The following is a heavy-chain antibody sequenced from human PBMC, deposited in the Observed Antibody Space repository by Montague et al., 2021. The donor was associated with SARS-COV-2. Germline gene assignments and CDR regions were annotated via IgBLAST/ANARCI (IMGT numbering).Heavy chain of an antibody. J-gene: IGHJ6*02. D-gene: IGHD2-21*01. CDR3: ARDTEVEIRTYSYYKMDV. V-gene: IGHV4-61*02. CDR2: ISTSGNT. Sequence: TLSLTCTVSGGSVNSGNYYWSWIRQPAGKRLEWMGSISTSGNTNYNPSLKSRLSILVDTSNNQFSLNLRSVTAADTAVYYCARDTEVEIRTYSYYKMDVWGLGTTVTVSS. CDR1: GGSVNSGNYY.